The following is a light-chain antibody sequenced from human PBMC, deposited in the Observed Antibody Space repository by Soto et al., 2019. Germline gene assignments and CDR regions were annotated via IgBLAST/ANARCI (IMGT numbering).Light chain of an antibody. Sequence: DIQITQSPSSIIASXRAGVTIPXXAILRIGTYLNWFQQKPGKAPKILIYAASSLHSGVPSRFSGSGSGTDFSLTISSLQPEDFATYYCQQSYSTPLTFGQGTKVDIK. CDR3: QQSYSTPLT. J-gene: IGKJ1*01. V-gene: IGKV1-39*01. CDR2: AAS. CDR1: LRIGTY.